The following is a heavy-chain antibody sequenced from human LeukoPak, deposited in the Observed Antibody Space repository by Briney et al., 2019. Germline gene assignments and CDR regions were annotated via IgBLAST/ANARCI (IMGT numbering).Heavy chain of an antibody. CDR2: IIPIFGTA. CDR3: ARERLWFGELFHTDAFDI. V-gene: IGHV1-69*05. Sequence: SVKVSCKASGGTFSSYAISWVRQAPGQGLEWMGRIIPIFGTANYAQKFQGRVTITTDESTSTAYLELSSLRSEDTAVYYCARERLWFGELFHTDAFDIWGQGTMVTVSS. CDR1: GGTFSSYA. J-gene: IGHJ3*02. D-gene: IGHD3-10*01.